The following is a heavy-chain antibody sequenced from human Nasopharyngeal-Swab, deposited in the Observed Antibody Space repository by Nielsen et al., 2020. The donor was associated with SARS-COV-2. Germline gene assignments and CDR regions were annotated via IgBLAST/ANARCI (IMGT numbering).Heavy chain of an antibody. Sequence: GESLKISCAASGFTFSNFWMSWVRQAPGKGLEWVANIKQDGTEKYYVDSVKGRFTISRDNAKNSLYLQMNSLRAEDTAVYYCAKRFSPKWGQGTLVTVSS. CDR2: IKQDGTEK. CDR1: GFTFSNFW. V-gene: IGHV3-7*03. D-gene: IGHD3-10*01. J-gene: IGHJ4*02. CDR3: AKRFSPK.